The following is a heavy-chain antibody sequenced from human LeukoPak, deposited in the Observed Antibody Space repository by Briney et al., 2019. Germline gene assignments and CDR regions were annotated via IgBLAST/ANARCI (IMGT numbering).Heavy chain of an antibody. J-gene: IGHJ6*03. V-gene: IGHV3-74*01. D-gene: IGHD6-6*01. CDR1: GFTFSSYW. Sequence: GGSLRLSCAASGFTFSSYWMHWVRQAPGKGLVWVSRINSDGSSTSCADSVKGRFTISRDNAKNTLYLQMNSLRAEDTAVYYCARDSKQLGHYYMDVWGKGTTVTVSS. CDR2: INSDGSST. CDR3: ARDSKQLGHYYMDV.